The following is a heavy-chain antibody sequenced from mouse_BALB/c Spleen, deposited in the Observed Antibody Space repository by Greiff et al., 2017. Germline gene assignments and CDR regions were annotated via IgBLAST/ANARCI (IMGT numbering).Heavy chain of an antibody. J-gene: IGHJ2*01. CDR2: ISSGGSYT. D-gene: IGHD3-3*01. Sequence: EVKVVESGGGLVKPGGSLKLSCAASGFTFSSYAMSWVRQSPEKRLEWVAEISSGGSYTYYPDTVTGRFTISRDNAKNTLYLQMSSLKSEDTAMYYCARRGTRYYFDYWGQGTTLTVSS. CDR3: ARRGTRYYFDY. V-gene: IGHV5-9-4*01. CDR1: GFTFSSYA.